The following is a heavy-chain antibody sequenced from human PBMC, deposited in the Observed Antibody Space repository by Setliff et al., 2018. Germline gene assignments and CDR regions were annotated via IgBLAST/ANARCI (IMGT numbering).Heavy chain of an antibody. J-gene: IGHJ4*02. D-gene: IGHD2-21*01. CDR3: ASQRLARYFES. CDR1: GGSISSYY. V-gene: IGHV4-59*04. CDR2: IFDNGSS. Sequence: PSETLSLTCTVSGGSISSYYWSWIRQPPGKGLEWIGTIFDNGSSFYSPSLKSRVTMSIDTSKKEFSLKLSSVTAADTAVYYCASQRLARYFESWGQGTLVTVSS.